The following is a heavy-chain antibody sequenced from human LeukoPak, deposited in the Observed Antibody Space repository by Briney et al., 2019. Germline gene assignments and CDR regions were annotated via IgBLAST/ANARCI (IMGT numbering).Heavy chain of an antibody. Sequence: ASVKVSCKASGYTFTSYYMHWVRQAPGQGLEWMGIINPSGGSTSYAQKCQGRVTMTRDMPTSTVYKELSSLRSEDTAVYCCARGRVGAIGFDYWGQGTLVTVSS. J-gene: IGHJ4*02. CDR1: GYTFTSYY. V-gene: IGHV1-46*01. CDR2: INPSGGST. CDR3: ARGRVGAIGFDY. D-gene: IGHD1-26*01.